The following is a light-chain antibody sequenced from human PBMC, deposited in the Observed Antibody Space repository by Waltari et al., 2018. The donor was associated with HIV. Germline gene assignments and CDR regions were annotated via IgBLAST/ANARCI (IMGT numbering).Light chain of an antibody. CDR1: QSIATY. CDR2: ATS. V-gene: IGKV1-39*01. Sequence: DIQMTQSPSSLSASVGDRVTIACQASQSIATYLNWYHQKPGKAPKLVIYATSALQSGVPSRFSGSGSGTDFTLTIGSLQPEDFGTYYCQQSYSVPFTFGPGTKVDIK. J-gene: IGKJ3*01. CDR3: QQSYSVPFT.